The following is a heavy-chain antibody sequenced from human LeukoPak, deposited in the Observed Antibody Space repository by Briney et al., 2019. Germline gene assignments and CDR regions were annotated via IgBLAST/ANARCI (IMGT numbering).Heavy chain of an antibody. CDR3: ASYSYYYDSSGYFDY. Sequence: SETLSLTCTVSGGSISSYYWSWIRQPPGKGLEWIGYIYYSGSTNHNPSLKSRVTISVDTSKNQFSLKLSSVTAADTAVYYCASYSYYYDSSGYFDYWGQGTLVTVSS. J-gene: IGHJ4*02. D-gene: IGHD3-22*01. V-gene: IGHV4-59*01. CDR1: GGSISSYY. CDR2: IYYSGST.